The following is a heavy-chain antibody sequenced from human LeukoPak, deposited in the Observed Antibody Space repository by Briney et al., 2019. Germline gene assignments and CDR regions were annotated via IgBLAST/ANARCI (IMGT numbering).Heavy chain of an antibody. J-gene: IGHJ6*02. D-gene: IGHD6-13*01. CDR2: ISGSGGST. CDR1: GFIFSSYA. CDR3: AKESSWYGDYYYYGMDV. Sequence: GGSLRLSCAASGFIFSSYAMSWVRQAPGKGLEWVSAISGSGGSTYYADSVKGRFTISRDNSKNTLYLQMNSLRAEDTAVYYCAKESSWYGDYYYYGMDVWGQGTTVTVSS. V-gene: IGHV3-23*01.